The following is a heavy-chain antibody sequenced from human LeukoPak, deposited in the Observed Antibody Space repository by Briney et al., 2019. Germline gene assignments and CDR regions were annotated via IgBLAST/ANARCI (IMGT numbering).Heavy chain of an antibody. CDR3: TRDHCSGDNCPSFDY. CDR2: IGAYNGDT. J-gene: IGHJ4*02. V-gene: IGHV1-18*03. D-gene: IGHD2-15*01. Sequence: ASVKVSCKPSGYTFTSFGISWVRQAPGQGLEWMGWIGAYNGDTNYAQKFQGRVTMTTDTSTSTAYMDLRSLRSDDMAVYYCTRDHCSGDNCPSFDYWGQGTLVTVSS. CDR1: GYTFTSFG.